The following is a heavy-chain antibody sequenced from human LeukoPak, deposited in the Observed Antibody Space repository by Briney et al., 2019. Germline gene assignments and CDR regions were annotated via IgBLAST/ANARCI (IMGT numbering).Heavy chain of an antibody. CDR2: IYPGDSDT. Sequence: GGSLRLSCAASGFTFSSYSMNWVRQAPGKGLEWMGIIYPGDSDTRYSPSIQGQVTISADRSISTAYLQWSSLKASDTAVYYCVRRRSGWYYFDYWGQGTLVTVSA. CDR3: VRRRSGWYYFDY. CDR1: GFTFSSYS. J-gene: IGHJ4*02. D-gene: IGHD6-19*01. V-gene: IGHV5-51*01.